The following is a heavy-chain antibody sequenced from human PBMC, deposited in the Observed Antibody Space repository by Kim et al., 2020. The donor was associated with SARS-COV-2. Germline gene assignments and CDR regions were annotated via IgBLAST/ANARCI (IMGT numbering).Heavy chain of an antibody. J-gene: IGHJ4*02. V-gene: IGHV3-11*04. D-gene: IGHD4-17*01. Sequence: SVRGRFTISRDNAKNALYLQMNGLRAEDTAVYYCARDSPRGSGDYSFFDYWGQGTLVTVSS. CDR3: ARDSPRGSGDYSFFDY.